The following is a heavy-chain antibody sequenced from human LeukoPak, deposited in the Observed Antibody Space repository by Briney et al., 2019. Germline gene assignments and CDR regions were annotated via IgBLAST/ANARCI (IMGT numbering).Heavy chain of an antibody. CDR2: MNPNSGNT. V-gene: IGHV1-8*03. Sequence: ASVKVSCKASGCTFTSYDINWVRQATGQGLEWMGWMNPNSGNTGYAQKFQGRVTITTDESTSTAYMELSSLRSEDTAVYYCARVGRGYSSGWYDDAFDIWGQGTMVTVSS. D-gene: IGHD6-19*01. CDR3: ARVGRGYSSGWYDDAFDI. J-gene: IGHJ3*02. CDR1: GCTFTSYD.